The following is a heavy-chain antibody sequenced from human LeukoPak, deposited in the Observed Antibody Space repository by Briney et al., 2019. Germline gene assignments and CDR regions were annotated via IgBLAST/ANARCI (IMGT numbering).Heavy chain of an antibody. Sequence: PGGSLRLSCAASGFTLSSYWMSWVRQAPGKGLEWVANIKQDGSEKYYVDSVKGRFTISRDNAKNSLYLQMNSLRAEDTAVYYCAREGYGYMGNWFDPWGQGTLVTVSS. V-gene: IGHV3-7*05. D-gene: IGHD5-18*01. CDR3: AREGYGYMGNWFDP. CDR1: GFTLSSYW. J-gene: IGHJ5*02. CDR2: IKQDGSEK.